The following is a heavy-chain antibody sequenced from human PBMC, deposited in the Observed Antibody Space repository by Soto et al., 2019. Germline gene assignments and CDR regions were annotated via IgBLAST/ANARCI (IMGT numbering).Heavy chain of an antibody. Sequence: SQTPTLTLTVSSDPIGNDGYSWSWSRQPPGKGLEWIGYIYHSGSTYYNPSLESRVTISVDRSKNQFSLKLSSVTAEDTAVYYCARTPMYWGQGTLVTVS. CDR1: SDPIGNDGYS. V-gene: IGHV4-30-2*01. J-gene: IGHJ4*02. CDR3: ARTPMY. CDR2: IYHSGST.